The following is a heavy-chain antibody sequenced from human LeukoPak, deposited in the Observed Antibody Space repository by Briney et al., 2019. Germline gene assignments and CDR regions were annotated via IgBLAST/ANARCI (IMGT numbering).Heavy chain of an antibody. CDR2: ISYDGSNK. J-gene: IGHJ5*02. D-gene: IGHD6-13*01. CDR3: AREVAAGTNWFDP. V-gene: IGHV3-30*04. CDR1: GFTFSSYA. Sequence: HPGRSLRLSCAASGFTFSSYAMHWVRQAPGKGLEWVAVISYDGSNKYYADSVKGRFTISRDNSKNTLYLQMNSLRAEDTAVYYCAREVAAGTNWFDPWGQGTLVTVSS.